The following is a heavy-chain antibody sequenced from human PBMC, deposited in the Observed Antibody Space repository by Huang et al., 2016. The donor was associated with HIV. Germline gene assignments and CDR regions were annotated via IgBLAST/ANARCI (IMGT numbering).Heavy chain of an antibody. CDR2: ITPIFDKT. CDR3: ATGPRGSGSFN. CDR1: GGTFSSYV. D-gene: IGHD1-26*01. V-gene: IGHV1-69*01. J-gene: IGHJ4*02. Sequence: KKPGSSVKVSCKASGGTFSSYVISWVRQAPGQGLEWMGGITPIFDKTNYAQKFQGRVTIIADESTRTAYMEMSSLRHEDTATYYCATGPRGSGSFNWGQGTLVIVSS.